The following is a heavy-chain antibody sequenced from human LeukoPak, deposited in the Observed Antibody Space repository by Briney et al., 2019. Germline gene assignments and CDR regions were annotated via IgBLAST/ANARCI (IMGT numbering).Heavy chain of an antibody. D-gene: IGHD3-22*01. J-gene: IGHJ3*02. Sequence: PSETLTLTCTVSGGSISSYHWSWIRQPAGKGLEWIGRIYTSGSTNYNPSLKSRVTMSVDTSKNQFSLKLSSVTAADPAVYYCARDLGYDSSGYYGGDAFDIWGQGTMVTVSS. CDR2: IYTSGST. CDR1: GGSISSYH. CDR3: ARDLGYDSSGYYGGDAFDI. V-gene: IGHV4-4*07.